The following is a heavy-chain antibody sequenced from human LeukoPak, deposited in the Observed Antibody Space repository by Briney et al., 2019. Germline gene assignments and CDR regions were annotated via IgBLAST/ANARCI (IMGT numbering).Heavy chain of an antibody. CDR3: AKGYDFLDY. D-gene: IGHD3-3*01. J-gene: IGHJ4*02. CDR2: ISGSGGNT. V-gene: IGHV3-23*01. Sequence: GASLRLSCAASGFTFSSYAMSWARQAPGKGLEWVSDISGSGGNTYYADSVKGRFTISRDNSKNTLSLQMNSLRAEDTAVYYCAKGYDFLDYWGQGALVTVSS. CDR1: GFTFSSYA.